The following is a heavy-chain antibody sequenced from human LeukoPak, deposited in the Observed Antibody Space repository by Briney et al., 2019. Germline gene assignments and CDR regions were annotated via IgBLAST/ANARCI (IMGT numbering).Heavy chain of an antibody. V-gene: IGHV1-2*02. CDR2: INPNSGGT. J-gene: IGHJ6*02. CDR3: ARTSVEVGQNYYGMDV. D-gene: IGHD3-22*01. Sequence: ASVKVSCKASGYTFTGYYTHWVRQAPGQGLEYMGWINPNSGGTKSAQKSQGRVTMTRDTSISTGYMELSGLASDDAAVYYCARTSVEVGQNYYGMDVWGQGTTVTVSS. CDR1: GYTFTGYY.